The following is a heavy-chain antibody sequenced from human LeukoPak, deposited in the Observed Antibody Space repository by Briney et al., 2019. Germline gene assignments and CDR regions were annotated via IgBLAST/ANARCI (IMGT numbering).Heavy chain of an antibody. CDR1: GFTFDNSW. CDR2: ISPDGITT. V-gene: IGHV3-74*01. CDR3: ATAGNYRFDN. D-gene: IGHD1-7*01. Sequence: GGSLRLSCAASGFTFDNSWIHWVRQGPGRGLVWVSRISPDGITTNYADSVKGRFTISRDNAMNTLYLQMNSLRAEDTAVYYCATAGNYRFDNWGQGTLVTVSS. J-gene: IGHJ4*02.